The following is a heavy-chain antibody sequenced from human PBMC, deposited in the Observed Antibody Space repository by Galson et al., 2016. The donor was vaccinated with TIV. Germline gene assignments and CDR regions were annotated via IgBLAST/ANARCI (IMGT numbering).Heavy chain of an antibody. CDR2: VYYSGST. CDR3: ARITRGDSGYGFRGRMKAVDY. D-gene: IGHD5-12*01. J-gene: IGHJ4*02. CDR1: GGSIRGSSYF. Sequence: LSLTCTVSGGSIRGSSYFWGWVRQPPGKGLEWIGSVYYSGSTYYNPSLRSRVTVSMDTSKGQFSLKLDSVTAAETAVYYCARITRGDSGYGFRGRMKAVDYWGPGIMVTVSS. V-gene: IGHV4-39*07.